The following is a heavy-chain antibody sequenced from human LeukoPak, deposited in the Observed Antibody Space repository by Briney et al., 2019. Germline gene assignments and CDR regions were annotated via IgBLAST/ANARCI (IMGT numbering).Heavy chain of an antibody. CDR1: GGTFSSYA. CDR2: IIPIFGTA. J-gene: IGHJ4*02. CDR3: ARGYDTTGYFSY. D-gene: IGHD3-22*01. V-gene: IGHV1-69*13. Sequence: ASVKVSCKASGGTFSSYAISWVRQAPGQGLEWMGGIIPIFGTANYAQKFQGRVTITADESTSTAYMELSSLRSEDTAVYYCARGYDTTGYFSYWGQGTLVAVSS.